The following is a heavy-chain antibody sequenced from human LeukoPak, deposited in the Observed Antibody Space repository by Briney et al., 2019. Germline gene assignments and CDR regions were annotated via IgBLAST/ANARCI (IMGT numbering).Heavy chain of an antibody. Sequence: GGSLRLSCAASGFTFSSYGMHWVRQAPGKGLEWVSSISSSSSYIYYADSVKGRFTISRDNAKNSLYLQMNSLRAEDTAVYYCAREARLGELSPSGYWGQGTLVTVSS. CDR3: AREARLGELSPSGY. CDR2: ISSSSSYI. J-gene: IGHJ4*02. D-gene: IGHD3-16*02. V-gene: IGHV3-21*01. CDR1: GFTFSSYG.